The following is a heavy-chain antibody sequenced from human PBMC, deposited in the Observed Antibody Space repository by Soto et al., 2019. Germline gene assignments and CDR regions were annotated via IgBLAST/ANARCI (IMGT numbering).Heavy chain of an antibody. V-gene: IGHV3-74*01. Sequence: GGSLRLSCVASGFTFSGSWMHWVRQAPGKGLVWLSRIIGDGSGADYADSVKGRFIISRDNAKNTVYLQMDSLGAEDTAVYYCAGVAVATRGIDYWGQGTLVTVSS. D-gene: IGHD6-19*01. J-gene: IGHJ4*02. CDR3: AGVAVATRGIDY. CDR2: IIGDGSGA. CDR1: GFTFSGSW.